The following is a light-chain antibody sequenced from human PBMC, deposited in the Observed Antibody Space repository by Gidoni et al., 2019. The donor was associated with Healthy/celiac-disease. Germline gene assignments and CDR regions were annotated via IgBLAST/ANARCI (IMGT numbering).Light chain of an antibody. Sequence: DTQMTQSPSSLSASVGDSGTITCQPSQGISNYLAWFQQKPGTATKTLIYAASRLQSGVPSMFSGSASGTDFPLTISRLQPEDFATYYCQQYNSHPPTFGQGTRLEIK. V-gene: IGKV1-16*01. CDR1: QGISNY. CDR2: AAS. J-gene: IGKJ5*01. CDR3: QQYNSHPPT.